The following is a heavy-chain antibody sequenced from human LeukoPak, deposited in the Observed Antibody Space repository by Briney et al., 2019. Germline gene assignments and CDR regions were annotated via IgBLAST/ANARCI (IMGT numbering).Heavy chain of an antibody. Sequence: GGSLRLSCAASGFTFSSYWMSCVRQAPGKGLEWVANIKQDGSEKYYVDSVKGRFTISRDNAKNSLYLQMNSLRAEDTAVYYCARGVVVVAAEYFDYWGQGTLVTVSS. CDR2: IKQDGSEK. V-gene: IGHV3-7*03. CDR3: ARGVVVVAAEYFDY. D-gene: IGHD2-15*01. J-gene: IGHJ4*02. CDR1: GFTFSSYW.